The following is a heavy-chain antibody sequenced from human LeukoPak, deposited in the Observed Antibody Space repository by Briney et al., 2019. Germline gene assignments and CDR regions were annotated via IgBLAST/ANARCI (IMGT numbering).Heavy chain of an antibody. D-gene: IGHD2-2*01. J-gene: IGHJ3*02. CDR3: ARSVPGNAFDI. Sequence: PGGSLRLSCAASGFTFSSYGMHWVRQCPGKGLEWVAVIWYDGGNKHYADSVKGRFTISRDNAKNRLYLQMNSLRVEDTAVYYCARSVPGNAFDIWGQGTMVTVSS. CDR2: IWYDGGNK. CDR1: GFTFSSYG. V-gene: IGHV3-33*01.